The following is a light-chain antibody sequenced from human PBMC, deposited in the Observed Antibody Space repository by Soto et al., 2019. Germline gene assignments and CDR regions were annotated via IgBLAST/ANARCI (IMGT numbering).Light chain of an antibody. CDR1: SSNIGAGYE. Sequence: QSVLTQPPSVSEAPGQRVTISFTGSSSNIGAGYEAHWYQQVPGTPPKPLIYENNNRPSGVPDRFSGSKSGTSASLAITGLQAEDEAEYYCQSYDSSLSGYVFGTGTKLTVL. J-gene: IGLJ1*01. CDR3: QSYDSSLSGYV. V-gene: IGLV1-40*01. CDR2: ENN.